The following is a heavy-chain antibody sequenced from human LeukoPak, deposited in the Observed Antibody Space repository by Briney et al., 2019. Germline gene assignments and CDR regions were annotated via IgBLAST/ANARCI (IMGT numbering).Heavy chain of an antibody. CDR1: GGSFSSCY. Sequence: SETLPLTCTVSGGSFSSCYWSWIRQPPGKRLEWIGYIYYSGSTNYNPSLKSRVSMSVDTSKNQFSLNLNSVTAADTAVYYCARTEYFFDHWGQGTLVTVSS. V-gene: IGHV4-59*01. CDR2: IYYSGST. J-gene: IGHJ4*02. CDR3: ARTEYFFDH. D-gene: IGHD3-10*01.